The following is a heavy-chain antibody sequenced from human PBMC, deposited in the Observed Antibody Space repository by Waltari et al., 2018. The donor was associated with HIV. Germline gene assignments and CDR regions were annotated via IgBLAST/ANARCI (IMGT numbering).Heavy chain of an antibody. CDR1: GYPFMSYY. CDR2: INPGGGST. D-gene: IGHD3-10*01. V-gene: IGHV1-46*01. J-gene: IGHJ3*02. CDR3: ARDPRGSESGFDI. Sequence: QVQLVQSGAEVKRPGASGKVSCKASGYPFMSYYIHWVRQAPGQGLEWMGIINPGGGSTNYAQKFQGRVTMTRDSSTSTVYMEVNSLKSEDTAVYYCARDPRGSESGFDIWGQGTVVTVSS.